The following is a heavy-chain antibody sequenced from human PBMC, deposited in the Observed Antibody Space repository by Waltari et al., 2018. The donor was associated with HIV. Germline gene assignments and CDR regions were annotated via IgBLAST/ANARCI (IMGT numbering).Heavy chain of an antibody. CDR3: ARGRVQVRGAMYYFDY. Sequence: QVQLVQSGAEVKKPGASVKVSCKASGYTFTSYDINWVGQATGQRIEWMGWMNPNSGNTGYPEKFQGRGTMSRNTARSTAYMELSSLRSEDTAVYYCARGRVQVRGAMYYFDYWGQGTLVTVAS. D-gene: IGHD3-10*01. J-gene: IGHJ4*02. V-gene: IGHV1-8*01. CDR2: MNPNSGNT. CDR1: GYTFTSYD.